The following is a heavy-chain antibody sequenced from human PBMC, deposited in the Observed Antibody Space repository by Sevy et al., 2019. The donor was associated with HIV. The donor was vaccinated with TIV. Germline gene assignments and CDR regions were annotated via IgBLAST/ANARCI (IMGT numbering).Heavy chain of an antibody. CDR2: IYGSGSTT. CDR3: AGGRFDSSGSFDAFDI. J-gene: IGHJ3*02. Sequence: GGSLRLSCKPSGFTVVSYTMNWVRQAPGKGLEWVSPIYGSGSTTYHADSLRGRFSISRDDSKNTLYLQMNSLKTEDTAVYYCAGGRFDSSGSFDAFDIWGQGTMVTVSS. CDR1: GFTVVSYT. D-gene: IGHD3-22*01. V-gene: IGHV3-23*01.